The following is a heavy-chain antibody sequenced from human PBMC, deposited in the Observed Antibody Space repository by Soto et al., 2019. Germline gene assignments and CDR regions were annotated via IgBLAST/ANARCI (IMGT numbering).Heavy chain of an antibody. CDR3: ARVIDTYYDLHWYFDL. D-gene: IGHD3-22*01. CDR1: GFTFSSDG. Sequence: EVQLVESGGGLVQPGGSLRLSCAASGFTFSSDGLNWVRQAPGKGLEWVSYISSSSTTIYYADSVKGRFTISRDNAKNSLYLQMNSLRAEDTAVYYCARVIDTYYDLHWYFDLWGRGTRVTVSS. V-gene: IGHV3-48*01. CDR2: ISSSSTTI. J-gene: IGHJ2*01.